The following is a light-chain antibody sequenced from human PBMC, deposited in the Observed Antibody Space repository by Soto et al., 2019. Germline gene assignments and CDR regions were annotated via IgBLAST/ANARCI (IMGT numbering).Light chain of an antibody. CDR1: SSDVGLYNL. V-gene: IGLV2-23*02. Sequence: QSVLTQPASVSGSPGQSITISCTGTSSDVGLYNLVSWYQQLPGKAPKLIIYEVNERPSGISDRFSGSKSGNTASLTISGLQDEDEADYYCCSYVGSSILMFSGGTKLTVL. J-gene: IGLJ3*02. CDR2: EVN. CDR3: CSYVGSSILM.